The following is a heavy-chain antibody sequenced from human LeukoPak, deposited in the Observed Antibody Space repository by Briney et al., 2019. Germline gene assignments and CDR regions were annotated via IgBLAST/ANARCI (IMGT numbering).Heavy chain of an antibody. CDR1: GVSINTCCYY. V-gene: IGHV4-61*01. D-gene: IGHD5-18*01. J-gene: IGHJ4*02. CDR2: KYYSGST. CDR3: ARGRSYGFDFDS. Sequence: SETLSLTCDVSGVSINTCCYYWTWIRQPPGKGLEWIGYKYYSGSTRYNSSLRSRLTISLDTSRNQFSLRLTSVTAADTAVYYCARGRSYGFDFDSWGPGTLVIVSS.